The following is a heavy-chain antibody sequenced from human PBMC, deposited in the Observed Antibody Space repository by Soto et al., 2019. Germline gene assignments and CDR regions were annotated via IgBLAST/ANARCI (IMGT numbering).Heavy chain of an antibody. V-gene: IGHV3-21*01. CDR3: ARDLAAMTGTFDC. Sequence: EVQLVESGGGLVKPGGSLRLSCAASGFTFSSSSMNWVRQAPGKGLEWVSSISSTTNIYYADSVKGRFTISRDNAKNSLYLQMNSLRAEDTAVYYCARDLAAMTGTFDCWGQGALVTVSS. J-gene: IGHJ4*02. CDR2: ISSTTNI. CDR1: GFTFSSSS. D-gene: IGHD1-1*01.